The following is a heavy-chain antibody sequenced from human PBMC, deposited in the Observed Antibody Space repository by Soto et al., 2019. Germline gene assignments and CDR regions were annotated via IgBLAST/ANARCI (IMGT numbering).Heavy chain of an antibody. CDR3: AREGSYSAYNFAHGIQLWSFDF. CDR1: GGSINTFY. J-gene: IGHJ4*02. V-gene: IGHV4-4*07. Sequence: SETLSLTCTVSGGSINTFYWSWVRQPAVKGLEWIGRIFSSGSTSFNPSLESRVAMSVDTSKNHFSLNLSSVTAADMAVYYCAREGSYSAYNFAHGIQLWSFDFWGQGALLTVSS. CDR2: IFSSGST. D-gene: IGHD5-12*01.